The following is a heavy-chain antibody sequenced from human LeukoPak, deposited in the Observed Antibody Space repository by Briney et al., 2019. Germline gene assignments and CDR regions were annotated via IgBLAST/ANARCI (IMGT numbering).Heavy chain of an antibody. V-gene: IGHV4-59*12. J-gene: IGHJ4*02. CDR2: IYYSGST. D-gene: IGHD6-19*01. CDR1: GGSISSYY. CDR3: ARDVNSSGWYYFDY. Sequence: PSETLSLTCTVSGGSISSYYWSWIRQPPGKGLEWIGYIYYSGSTNYNPSLKSRVTISVDTSKNQFSLKLSSVTAADTAVYYCARDVNSSGWYYFDYWGQGTLVTVSS.